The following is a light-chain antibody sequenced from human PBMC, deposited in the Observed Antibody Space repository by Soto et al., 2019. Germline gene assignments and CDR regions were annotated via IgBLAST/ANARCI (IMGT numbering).Light chain of an antibody. V-gene: IGKV1-5*01. CDR2: DAS. Sequence: DIQMTQSPSTLSASVGDRVTISCRASQSISSWMAWYQEKPGKAPKVLIYDASSLESGVPSRFSGSGSGTEFTLTISSLQPDDLATYYCQQCFSFPYTFGQGTKLEI. CDR3: QQCFSFPYT. J-gene: IGKJ2*01. CDR1: QSISSW.